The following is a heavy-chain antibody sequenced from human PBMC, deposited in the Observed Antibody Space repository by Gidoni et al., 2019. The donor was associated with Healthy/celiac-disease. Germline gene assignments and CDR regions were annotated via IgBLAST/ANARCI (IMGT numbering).Heavy chain of an antibody. D-gene: IGHD2-15*01. CDR1: GGSISSGSYY. V-gene: IGHV4-61*02. CDR3: ARGGGRWSFDAFDI. Sequence: QVQLQESCPGLVTPSQTLSLTCTVSGGSISSGSYYWSWIRQPAGKGLEGIGRIYTSGSTNYNPSLKSRVTMSVDTSKNQFSLKLSSVTAADTAVYYCARGGGRWSFDAFDIWGQGTMVTVSS. J-gene: IGHJ3*02. CDR2: IYTSGST.